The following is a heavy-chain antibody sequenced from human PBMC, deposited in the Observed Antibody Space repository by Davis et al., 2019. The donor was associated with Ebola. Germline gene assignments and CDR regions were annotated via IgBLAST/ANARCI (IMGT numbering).Heavy chain of an antibody. CDR3: ARDLGRYDDH. CDR1: GGTFSTYD. D-gene: IGHD1-26*01. Sequence: AASVKVSCKASGGTFSTYDINWVRQALGQGLEWMGRIIPMVGTATYAQKFQGRVTITADKSTSTAYMEMSGLRSEDTAVYYCARDLGRYDDHWGQGTLVTVSS. V-gene: IGHV1-69*04. CDR2: IIPMVGTA. J-gene: IGHJ4*02.